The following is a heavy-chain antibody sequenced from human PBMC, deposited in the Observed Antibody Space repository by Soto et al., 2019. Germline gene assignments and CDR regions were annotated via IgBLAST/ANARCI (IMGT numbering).Heavy chain of an antibody. Sequence: PSETLSLTCTVSGGSVSSGSYYWSWIRQPPGKGLEWIGYIYYSGSTNYNPSLKSRVTISVDTSKNQFSLKLSSVTAADTAVYYCARGQIGTFYPLEYYYYGMDVWSQGTTVTVSS. CDR1: GGSVSSGSYY. V-gene: IGHV4-61*01. J-gene: IGHJ6*02. CDR3: ARGQIGTFYPLEYYYYGMDV. D-gene: IGHD6-13*01. CDR2: IYYSGST.